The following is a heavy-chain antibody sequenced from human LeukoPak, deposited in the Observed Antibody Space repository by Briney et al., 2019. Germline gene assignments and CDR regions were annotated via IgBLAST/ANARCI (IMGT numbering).Heavy chain of an antibody. Sequence: ASVKLSCKASGYTFTRYDISWVRQAPGQGLEWMGWISTYNGNTNYAQKLQGRVTLTTDTSTSTAYMELRSLRSDDTAVYYCARNSGYDYGYWGQGTLVTVPS. CDR1: GYTFTRYD. CDR3: ARNSGYDYGY. V-gene: IGHV1-18*01. J-gene: IGHJ4*02. CDR2: ISTYNGNT. D-gene: IGHD5-12*01.